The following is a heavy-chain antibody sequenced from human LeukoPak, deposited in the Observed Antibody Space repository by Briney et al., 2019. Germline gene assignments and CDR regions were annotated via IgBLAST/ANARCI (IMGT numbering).Heavy chain of an antibody. CDR3: TREESSGNDGYFQH. CDR2: INPTGDRT. Sequence: ASVKVSCKASGYTFTSYYMHWVRQAPGQGLEWMGLINPTGDRTSHAQQFQGRVTMNRNTPTSTVYMELSSLRSEDTAVYYCTREESSGNDGYFQHWGRGTLVTVSS. D-gene: IGHD6-25*01. J-gene: IGHJ1*01. CDR1: GYTFTSYY. V-gene: IGHV1-46*03.